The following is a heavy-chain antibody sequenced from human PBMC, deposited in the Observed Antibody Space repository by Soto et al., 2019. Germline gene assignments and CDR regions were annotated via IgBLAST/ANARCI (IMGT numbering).Heavy chain of an antibody. V-gene: IGHV4-59*01. CDR1: GGSISSYY. CDR2: IYYSGST. Sequence: SETLSLTCTVSGGSISSYYWSWIRQPPGKGLEWIGYIYYSGSTNYNPSLKSRVTISVDTSKNQFSLKLSSVTAADTAVYYCARGSVLGEPYYFDYWGQGTLVTVS. J-gene: IGHJ4*02. CDR3: ARGSVLGEPYYFDY. D-gene: IGHD3-16*01.